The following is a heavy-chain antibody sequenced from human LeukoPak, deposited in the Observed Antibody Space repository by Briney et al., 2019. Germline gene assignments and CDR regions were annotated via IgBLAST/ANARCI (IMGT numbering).Heavy chain of an antibody. V-gene: IGHV3-30*02. D-gene: IGHD6-13*01. Sequence: GGSLRLSCAASGFTFSSYGMHWVRQAPGKGLEWVAFIRYDGSNKYYADSVKGRFTISRDNSKNTLYLQMNSLRAEDTAVYYCASGANEIAAAGSWFDPWGQGTLVTVSS. CDR3: ASGANEIAAAGSWFDP. CDR2: IRYDGSNK. J-gene: IGHJ5*02. CDR1: GFTFSSYG.